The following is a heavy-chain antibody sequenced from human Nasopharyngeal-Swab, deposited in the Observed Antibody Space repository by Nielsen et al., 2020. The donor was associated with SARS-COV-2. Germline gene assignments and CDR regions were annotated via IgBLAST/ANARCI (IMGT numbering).Heavy chain of an antibody. J-gene: IGHJ2*01. D-gene: IGHD1-26*01. V-gene: IGHV3-7*03. CDR3: ARGGIVGASTYWYFDV. CDR1: GFTFSTYA. Sequence: GESLKISCAASGFTFSTYAMYWVRQPPGKGLEWVASIRQDGAEIYYVDSVKGRFAISRDNAKNSLYLQMNSLRADDTALYYCARGGIVGASTYWYFDVWGRGTPVTVSS. CDR2: IRQDGAEI.